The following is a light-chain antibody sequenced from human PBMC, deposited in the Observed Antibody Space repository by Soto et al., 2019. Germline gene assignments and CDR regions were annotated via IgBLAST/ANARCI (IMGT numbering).Light chain of an antibody. J-gene: IGLJ1*01. Sequence: QSARTQPASVSGAPGQSSTISCTGTSSDVGNYDLVSWYQHHPGKAPKLIIYEGSERPSGVSNRFSGSKSGNTASLRISGLQAEDEADYYCCSYAGSTTYVFGAGTKLTVL. CDR3: CSYAGSTTYV. CDR2: EGS. CDR1: SSDVGNYDL. V-gene: IGLV2-23*01.